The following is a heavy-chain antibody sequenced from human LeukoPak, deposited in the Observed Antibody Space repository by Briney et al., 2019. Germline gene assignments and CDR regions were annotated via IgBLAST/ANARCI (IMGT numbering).Heavy chain of an antibody. Sequence: PGGSLRLSCAVSGFTFSDARMSWVRQSPGKGREWVGHIKRKTDGGTADYAAPVKGRFTISRDDSKNTLYLQINSLKTEDTSVYYCTTDGTTGTTLTPHDYWGQGTLVTVSS. CDR1: GFTFSDAR. V-gene: IGHV3-15*01. J-gene: IGHJ4*02. CDR2: IKRKTDGGTA. CDR3: TTDGTTGTTLTPHDY. D-gene: IGHD1-1*01.